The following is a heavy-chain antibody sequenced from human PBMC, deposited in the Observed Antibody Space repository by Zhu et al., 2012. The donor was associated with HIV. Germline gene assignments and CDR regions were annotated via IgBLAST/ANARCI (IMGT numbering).Heavy chain of an antibody. J-gene: IGHJ6*02. CDR3: ASHMTTIRCCAGFYGMDV. CDR2: INYRGSV. CDR1: GVSISTSNYY. Sequence: QVQLQESGPGLVKSSETLSLTCTVSGVSISTSNYYWGWIRQPPGKGLEWIGGINYRGSVYNNPSLKSRVTISIDKSNNQFSLKLSSVTAADTAMYHCASHMTTIRCCAGFYGMDVWGQGTTAAVSS. V-gene: IGHV4-39*07. D-gene: IGHD4-11*01.